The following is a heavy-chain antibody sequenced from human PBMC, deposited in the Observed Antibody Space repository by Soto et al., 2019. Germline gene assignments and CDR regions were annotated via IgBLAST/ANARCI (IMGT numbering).Heavy chain of an antibody. CDR1: GFTFSTYW. CDR2: ISTDGSTT. CDR3: AIAVAGTRNAMDV. D-gene: IGHD6-19*01. Sequence: EVQLVESGGGLVQPGGSLRLSCAASGFTFSTYWMHWVRQAPGKGLVWVSRISTDGSTTNYADSVKGRFTISRDNAKNTLDLQMNSLRAEDTAVYYCAIAVAGTRNAMDVWGQGTTVSVSS. J-gene: IGHJ6*02. V-gene: IGHV3-74*01.